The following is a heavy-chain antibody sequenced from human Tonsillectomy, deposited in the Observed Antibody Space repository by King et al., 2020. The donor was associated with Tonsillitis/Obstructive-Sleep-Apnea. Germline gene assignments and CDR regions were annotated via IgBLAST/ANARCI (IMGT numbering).Heavy chain of an antibody. D-gene: IGHD3-10*01. CDR3: AHLSITMDAFDI. CDR1: GFSLSTSGVG. Sequence: TLKESGPTLVKPTQTLTLTCTFSGFSLSTSGVGVGWIRQPPGKALEWLALIYWDDDKRYSPSLKSRLTITKDTSKNQVVLTMTNMDPVDTAPYYCAHLSITMDAFDIWGQGTMVTVSS. V-gene: IGHV2-5*02. J-gene: IGHJ3*02. CDR2: IYWDDDK.